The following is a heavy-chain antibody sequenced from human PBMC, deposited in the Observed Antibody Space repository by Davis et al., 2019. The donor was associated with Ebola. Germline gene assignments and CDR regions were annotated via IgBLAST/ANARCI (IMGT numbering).Heavy chain of an antibody. Sequence: PGGSLRLSCAASGFTFSSYSMNWVRQAPGKGLEWVSSISSSSSYIYYADSVKGRFTISRDNAKNSLYLQMNSLRAEDTAVYYCAILLSDLGYCSGGSCYSFDYWGQGTLVTVSS. CDR1: GFTFSSYS. V-gene: IGHV3-21*01. D-gene: IGHD2-15*01. CDR3: AILLSDLGYCSGGSCYSFDY. CDR2: ISSSSSYI. J-gene: IGHJ4*02.